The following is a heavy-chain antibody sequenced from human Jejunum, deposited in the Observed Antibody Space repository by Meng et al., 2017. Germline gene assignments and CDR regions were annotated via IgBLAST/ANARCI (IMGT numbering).Heavy chain of an antibody. Sequence: GGSLRLSCAASGFTFSRYAMSWVRQAPGKGLEWVSVISGSGGITYYAGSVKGRFIISRDNYANVLYLQMSSLRGEDTALYFCAKVTDASGTYYTSAFDVWGQGTLVTVSS. J-gene: IGHJ3*01. CDR3: AKVTDASGTYYTSAFDV. CDR2: ISGSGGIT. CDR1: GFTFSRYA. D-gene: IGHD3-10*01. V-gene: IGHV3-23*01.